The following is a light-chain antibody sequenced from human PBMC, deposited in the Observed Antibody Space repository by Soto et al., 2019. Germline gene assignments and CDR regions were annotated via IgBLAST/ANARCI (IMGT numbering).Light chain of an antibody. J-gene: IGLJ3*02. CDR3: RSYAGSSTRV. Sequence: QSALTQPASVSGSPGQSITISCTGTSSDVGSYNLVSWYQQHPGKAPKLMIYEGSKRPSGVSNRFSGSKSSNTASLTISGRQAEDEADYYFRSYAGSSTRVFGGGTKLTVL. CDR1: SSDVGSYNL. V-gene: IGLV2-23*01. CDR2: EGS.